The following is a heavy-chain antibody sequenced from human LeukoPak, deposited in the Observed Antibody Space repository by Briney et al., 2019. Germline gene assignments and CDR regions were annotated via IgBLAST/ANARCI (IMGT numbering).Heavy chain of an antibody. CDR1: GFTFSSYS. D-gene: IGHD6-13*01. CDR2: ISSSSSYI. Sequence: GGALRLSCAASGFTFSSYSMNWVRQAPGKGREWGSSISSSSSYIYYADSVKRGFTISRDNAKNSRCLQMNSPRAEDTAVYYCARDAPSVTYSSSWYNYYYYMDVWGKGTTVTVSS. V-gene: IGHV3-21*01. CDR3: ARDAPSVTYSSSWYNYYYYMDV. J-gene: IGHJ6*03.